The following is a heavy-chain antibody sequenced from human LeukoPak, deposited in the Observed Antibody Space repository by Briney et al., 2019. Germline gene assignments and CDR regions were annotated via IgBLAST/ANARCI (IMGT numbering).Heavy chain of an antibody. D-gene: IGHD3-22*01. CDR3: ARSGSTGYSLDY. V-gene: IGHV1-2*02. CDR1: GYSFTGYF. CDR2: IDPNSGDT. Sequence: ASVKVSRKASGYSFTGYFIHWVRQAPGQGLEWMGCIDPNSGDTKYAQKFQGRVSMPRDTSTRTAYMELSRLRSDDTAVYFRARSGSTGYSLDYWGQGTLVTVSS. J-gene: IGHJ4*02.